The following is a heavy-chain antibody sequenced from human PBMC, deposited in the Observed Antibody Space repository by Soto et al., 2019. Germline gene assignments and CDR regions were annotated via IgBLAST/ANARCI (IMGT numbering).Heavy chain of an antibody. V-gene: IGHV3-30*18. CDR2: ISYDGSNK. D-gene: IGHD6-19*01. CDR1: GFTFSSYG. J-gene: IGHJ6*02. CDR3: VKDGSSGWPYYYGMDV. Sequence: QVQLVESGGGVDQPGRSLRLSCAASGFTFSSYGMHWVRQAPGKGLEWVAVISYDGSNKYYADSLKGRFTVSRDNSKNTLYLQMSSLRAEDTAVYYYVKDGSSGWPYYYGMDVWGQGTTVTVSS.